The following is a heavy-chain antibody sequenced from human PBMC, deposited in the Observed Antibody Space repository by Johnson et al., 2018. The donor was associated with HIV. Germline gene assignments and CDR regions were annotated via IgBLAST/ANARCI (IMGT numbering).Heavy chain of an antibody. V-gene: IGHV3-30*03. D-gene: IGHD1-26*01. Sequence: QVQLVEYGGGVVQPGRSLRLSCAASGFTFSSYGMHWVRQAPGKGLEWVAVISYDGSNKDYADSVKGRFTISRDNSKNTLYLQMNSLRAEDTAVYYCAREWGAFDIWGQGTMVTVSS. CDR3: AREWGAFDI. J-gene: IGHJ3*02. CDR1: GFTFSSYG. CDR2: ISYDGSNK.